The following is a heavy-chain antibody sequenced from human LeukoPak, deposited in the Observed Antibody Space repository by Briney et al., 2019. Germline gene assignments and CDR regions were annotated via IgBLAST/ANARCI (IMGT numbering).Heavy chain of an antibody. CDR3: ASWYYDDSGVRYFDL. J-gene: IGHJ2*01. D-gene: IGHD3-10*01. Sequence: GGSLRLSCAASGFTFSSYSMNWVRQAPGKGLEWVSSISSSSSYIYYADSVKGRFTISRDNAKNSLYLQMNSLRAEDTAVYYCASWYYDDSGVRYFDLWGRGTLVTVSS. V-gene: IGHV3-21*01. CDR1: GFTFSSYS. CDR2: ISSSSSYI.